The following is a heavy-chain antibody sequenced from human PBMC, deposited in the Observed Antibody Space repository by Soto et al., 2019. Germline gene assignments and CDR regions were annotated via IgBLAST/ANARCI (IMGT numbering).Heavy chain of an antibody. CDR1: GDSINNYY. J-gene: IGHJ5*02. D-gene: IGHD3-9*01. CDR2: YYYSGT. V-gene: IGHV4-59*08. CDR3: VRHRVSDMLTGAFDP. Sequence: SETLSLTCTVSGDSINNYYWNWIRQPPGKGLEWIVYYYYSGTNYNPSLKSRVTISVDTAKNQFSLRLRSVTAADTAVYYCVRHRVSDMLTGAFDPWGQGIMVTVSS.